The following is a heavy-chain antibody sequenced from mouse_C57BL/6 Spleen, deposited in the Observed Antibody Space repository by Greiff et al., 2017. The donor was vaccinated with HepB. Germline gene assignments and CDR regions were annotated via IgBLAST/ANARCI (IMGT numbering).Heavy chain of an antibody. J-gene: IGHJ2*01. Sequence: QVHVKQSGAELVRPGASVTLSCKASGYTFTDYEMHWVKQTPVHGLEWIGAIDPETGGTAYNQKFKGKAILTADKSSSTAYMELRSLTSEDSAVYYCTRIEGIYSRYFDYWGQGTTLTVSS. V-gene: IGHV1-15*01. CDR1: GYTFTDYE. D-gene: IGHD2-1*01. CDR3: TRIEGIYSRYFDY. CDR2: IDPETGGT.